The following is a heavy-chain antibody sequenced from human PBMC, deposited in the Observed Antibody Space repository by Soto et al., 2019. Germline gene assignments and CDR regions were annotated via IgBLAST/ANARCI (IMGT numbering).Heavy chain of an antibody. V-gene: IGHV4-59*01. CDR1: GVSISSYC. D-gene: IGHD3-16*01. CDR2: ICQSGDT. CDR3: ARYVAAFDV. J-gene: IGHJ3*01. Sequence: SSETLSLTCSVSGVSISSYCGSWIRQPPGKGLEWIGFICQSGDTNYNPSLKSRVTISVDTSKTQVSLKVSSVNAADTAVYYCARYVAAFDVWGQGTMVTVS.